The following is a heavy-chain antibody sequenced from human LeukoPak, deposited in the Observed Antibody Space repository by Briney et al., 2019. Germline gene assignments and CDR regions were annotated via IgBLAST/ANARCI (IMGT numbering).Heavy chain of an antibody. Sequence: GGSLRLSCAASGFTFSSYAMTWVRQAPGKGLEWVSAISGSGGSTYYADSVKGRFTISRDNSKNTLYLQMNSLRAEDTAVYYCARDRGIVTIFGVVIPNYYYGMDVWGQGTTVTVSS. D-gene: IGHD3-3*01. J-gene: IGHJ6*02. CDR1: GFTFSSYA. V-gene: IGHV3-23*01. CDR2: ISGSGGST. CDR3: ARDRGIVTIFGVVIPNYYYGMDV.